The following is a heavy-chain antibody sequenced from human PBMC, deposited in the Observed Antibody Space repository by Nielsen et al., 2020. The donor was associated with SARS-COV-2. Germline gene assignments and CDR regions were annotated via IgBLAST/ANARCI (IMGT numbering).Heavy chain of an antibody. CDR3: ARDRNTFDI. CDR2: ISWNGGGV. J-gene: IGHJ3*02. V-gene: IGHV3-9*01. D-gene: IGHD2/OR15-2a*01. CDR1: GFAFDDYA. Sequence: SLKISCAASGFAFDDYAMQWVRQAPGKRLEWVSGISWNGGGVYYADSVKGRFTISRDNAKNSLYLRMNSLRAEDTAVYYCARDRNTFDIWGQGTMVTVSS.